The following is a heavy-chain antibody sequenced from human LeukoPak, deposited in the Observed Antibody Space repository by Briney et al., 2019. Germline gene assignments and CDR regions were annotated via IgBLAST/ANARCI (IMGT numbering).Heavy chain of an antibody. D-gene: IGHD5-12*01. CDR3: ARPYIVATTLGY. CDR1: GFTFSSYE. Sequence: QTGGSLRLSCAASGFTFSSYEMNWVRQAPGKGLEWVSYISSSGSTIYYADSVKGRFTISRDNAKNSLYLQMNSLRAEDTAVYYCARPYIVATTLGYWGQGTLVTVSS. V-gene: IGHV3-48*03. CDR2: ISSSGSTI. J-gene: IGHJ4*02.